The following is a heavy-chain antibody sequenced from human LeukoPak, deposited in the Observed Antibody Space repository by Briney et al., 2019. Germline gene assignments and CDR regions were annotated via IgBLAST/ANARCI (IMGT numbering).Heavy chain of an antibody. CDR1: GFTVSSNY. CDR3: ARDRDDSSFDY. D-gene: IGHD3-22*01. Sequence: GGSLRLSCAASGFTVSSNYMSWVRQAPGKGLEWVSVIYSGGSTYYADSVKGRFPISRDNSKNTLYLQMNSLRAEDTAVYYCARDRDDSSFDYWGQGTLVTVSS. V-gene: IGHV3-53*01. CDR2: IYSGGST. J-gene: IGHJ4*02.